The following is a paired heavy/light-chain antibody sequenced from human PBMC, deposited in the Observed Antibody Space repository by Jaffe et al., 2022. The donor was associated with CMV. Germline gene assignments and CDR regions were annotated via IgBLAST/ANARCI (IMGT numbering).Light chain of an antibody. CDR1: QSLLHSNGYNY. Sequence: DIVMTQSPLSLPVTPGEPASISCRSSQSLLHSNGYNYLDWYLQKPGQSPQLLIYLGSNRASGVPDRFSGSGSGTDFTLKISRVEAEDVGVYYCMQALQTLRTFGQGTKVEIK. CDR2: LGS. CDR3: MQALQTLRT. J-gene: IGKJ1*01. V-gene: IGKV2-28*01.
Heavy chain of an antibody. V-gene: IGHV4-34*01. J-gene: IGHJ3*02. CDR3: AREYELFGTTVTTEEYEWIYVGAFDI. Sequence: QVQLQQWGAGLLKPSETLSLTCAVYGGSFSGYYWSWIRQPPGKGLEWIGEINHSGSTNYNPSLKSRVTISVDTSKNQFSLKLSSVTAADTAVYYCAREYELFGTTVTTEEYEWIYVGAFDIWGQGTMVTVSS. D-gene: IGHD4-4*01. CDR1: GGSFSGYY. CDR2: INHSGST.